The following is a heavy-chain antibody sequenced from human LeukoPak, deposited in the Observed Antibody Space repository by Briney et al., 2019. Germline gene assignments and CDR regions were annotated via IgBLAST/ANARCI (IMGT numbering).Heavy chain of an antibody. CDR2: IGVYNGDA. CDR3: ARDTGYSSSWREAFDI. V-gene: IGHV1-18*01. J-gene: IGHJ3*02. Sequence: ASVKVSCKASGYTFTGYYIHWVRQAPGQGLEWMGWIGVYNGDANYAQNLQGRVTMTTDTSTSAAYMELRSLTFDDTAVYYCARDTGYSSSWREAFDIWGQGTMVTVSS. CDR1: GYTFTGYY. D-gene: IGHD6-13*01.